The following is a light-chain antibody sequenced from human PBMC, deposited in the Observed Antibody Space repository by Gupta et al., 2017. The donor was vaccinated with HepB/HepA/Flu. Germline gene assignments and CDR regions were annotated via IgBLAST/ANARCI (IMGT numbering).Light chain of an antibody. V-gene: IGLV4-69*01. Sequence: QLVPTPPPCASASLGASVTLTCTLSSGHSTYRIAWHQQQPVRGHRHLMNLLTDGRHRRGDGSPHRCSSSGSATELYLTSPHLQSEDDSYYYSQTWNSSVHVFGGGTKLTVL. CDR3: QTWNSSVHV. CDR2: LLTDGRH. J-gene: IGLJ2*01. CDR1: SGHSTYR.